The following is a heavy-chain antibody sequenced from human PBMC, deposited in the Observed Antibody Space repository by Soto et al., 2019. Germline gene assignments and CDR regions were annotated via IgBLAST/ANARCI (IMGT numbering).Heavy chain of an antibody. D-gene: IGHD1-1*01. V-gene: IGHV3-23*01. Sequence: XGSLILSCAAAGFTLATYAMSWVRQAPGKGLDWVSAISATGISTHYADSVKGRVTISRDNSANTLSLEMSSLTAEDTAVYYCARDKDTSSWTGFDFWGQGTLVTVSS. J-gene: IGHJ4*01. CDR1: GFTLATYA. CDR2: ISATGIST. CDR3: ARDKDTSSWTGFDF.